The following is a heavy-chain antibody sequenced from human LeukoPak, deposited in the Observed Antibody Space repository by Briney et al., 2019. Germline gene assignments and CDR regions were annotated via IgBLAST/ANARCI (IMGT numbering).Heavy chain of an antibody. CDR1: GFIFSHYW. Sequence: GGSLRLSCAASGFIFSHYWMSWVRQAPGRGLEWVANIKPDGTEKYYVDSVKGRFTISRDNAKNSLYLLMDSLRAEDTAVYYCAREDMWAFDMWGQGTMVTVSS. CDR2: IKPDGTEK. V-gene: IGHV3-7*01. D-gene: IGHD2-15*01. CDR3: AREDMWAFDM. J-gene: IGHJ3*02.